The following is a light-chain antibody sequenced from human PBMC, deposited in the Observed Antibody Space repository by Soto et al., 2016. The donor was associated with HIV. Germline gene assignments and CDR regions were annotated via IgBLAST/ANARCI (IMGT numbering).Light chain of an antibody. Sequence: SSVLTQPPSVSVAPGKTARITCGGDNLGSKSVHWYQQKPGQASVLVVYDDSDRPSGIPERFSGSNSGNTATLTISRVEAGDEADYYCQVWGSTSDPWVFGGGTKLTVL. CDR2: DDS. J-gene: IGLJ3*02. V-gene: IGLV3-21*03. CDR3: QVWGSTSDPWV. CDR1: NLGSKS.